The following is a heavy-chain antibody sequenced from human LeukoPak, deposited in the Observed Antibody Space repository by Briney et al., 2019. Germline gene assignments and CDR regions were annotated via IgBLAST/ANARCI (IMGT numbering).Heavy chain of an antibody. CDR2: TGPDGKKT. CDR1: GFTFNRYG. Sequence: VGSLRLSCAASGFTFNRYGMHWVRQAPGKGLEWVAFTGPDGKKTFYGDSLNGRFTISRDNFEDTVFLQMNTMRAEDTAVYYCARQMVEGQQNYYMDVWGNGTTVTVSS. CDR3: ARQMVEGQQNYYMDV. J-gene: IGHJ6*03. V-gene: IGHV3-33*08. D-gene: IGHD2-15*01.